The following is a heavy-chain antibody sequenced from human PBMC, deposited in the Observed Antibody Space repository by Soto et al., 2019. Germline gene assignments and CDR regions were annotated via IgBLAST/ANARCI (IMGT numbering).Heavy chain of an antibody. D-gene: IGHD3-22*01. V-gene: IGHV1-69*13. Sequence: SVKVSCKASGGTFSSYAISWVRQAPGQGLEWMGGIIPIFGTANYAQKFQGRVTITADESTSTAYMELSSLRSEDTAVYYCARDSDSSGYYLKSYYGMDVWGQGTTVTSP. CDR1: GGTFSSYA. J-gene: IGHJ6*02. CDR3: ARDSDSSGYYLKSYYGMDV. CDR2: IIPIFGTA.